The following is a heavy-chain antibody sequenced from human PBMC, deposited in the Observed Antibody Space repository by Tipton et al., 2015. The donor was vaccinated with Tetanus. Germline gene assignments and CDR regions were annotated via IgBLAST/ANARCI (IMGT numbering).Heavy chain of an antibody. J-gene: IGHJ4*02. CDR3: ARRVYDSEETRIDY. CDR1: GYTFTSYD. CDR2: MNPNSGNT. V-gene: IGHV1-8*01. Sequence: QSGPEVKKPGASVKVSCKASGYTFTSYDINWVRQATGQGLEWMGRMNPNSGNTGYAQKFQGRVTMTRNTSISTAYMELSSLRSEDTAVYYCARRVYDSEETRIDYWGQGTLVTVSS. D-gene: IGHD3-22*01.